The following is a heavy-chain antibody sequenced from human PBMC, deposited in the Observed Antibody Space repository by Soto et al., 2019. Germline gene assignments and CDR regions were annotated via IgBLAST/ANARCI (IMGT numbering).Heavy chain of an antibody. Sequence: PGGSLRLSCAASGFTFSSYAMSWVRQAPGKGLEWVSAISGSGGSTYYADSVKGRFTISRDNSKNTLYLQMNSLRAEDTAVYYCAKDYGDIVAPSAMDVWGQGTTVTVSS. J-gene: IGHJ6*02. CDR2: ISGSGGST. D-gene: IGHD5-12*01. CDR1: GFTFSSYA. CDR3: AKDYGDIVAPSAMDV. V-gene: IGHV3-23*01.